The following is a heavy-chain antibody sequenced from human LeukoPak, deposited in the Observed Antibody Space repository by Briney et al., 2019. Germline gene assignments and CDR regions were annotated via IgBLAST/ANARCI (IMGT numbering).Heavy chain of an antibody. D-gene: IGHD1-26*01. CDR3: ARPLSGDPYYYYYMDV. J-gene: IGHJ6*03. CDR1: GGSISSSSYY. Sequence: SETLSLTCTVSGGSISSSSYYWGWIRQPPGKGLEWIGSIYYSGSTYYNPSLKSRVTISVDTSKNQFSLKLSSVTAADTAVYYCARPLSGDPYYYYYMDVWGKGTTVTVSS. V-gene: IGHV4-39*01. CDR2: IYYSGST.